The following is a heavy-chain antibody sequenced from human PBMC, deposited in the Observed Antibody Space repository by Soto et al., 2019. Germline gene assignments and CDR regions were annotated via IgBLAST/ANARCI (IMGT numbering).Heavy chain of an antibody. D-gene: IGHD3-9*01. V-gene: IGHV4-34*01. J-gene: IGHJ4*02. CDR2: INIRGNT. CDR1: GGSFSGYY. CDR3: ARLEGLATISYYFDF. Sequence: SETLSITCAVYGGSFSGYYWSWIRQPPGKGLEWIGGINIRGNTNYNPSLKTRVTISVDKSKSQFSLKLNSVTAADSAVYFCARLEGLATISYYFDFWGQGALVTVSS.